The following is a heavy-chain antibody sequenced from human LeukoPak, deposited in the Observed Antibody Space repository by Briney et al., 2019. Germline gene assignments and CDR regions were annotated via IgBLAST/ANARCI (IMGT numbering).Heavy chain of an antibody. J-gene: IGHJ4*02. V-gene: IGHV3-7*05. CDR3: ARGSSGWSFDY. D-gene: IGHD6-19*01. Sequence: GGSLRLSSAASGFSFSSFWMSWVRQAPGKGLEWVATINHDGSERFYVDSVKGRFTISRDNAQKSLFLQMTSLRAEDTAVFSCARGSSGWSFDYWGQGTLVTVSS. CDR1: GFSFSSFW. CDR2: INHDGSER.